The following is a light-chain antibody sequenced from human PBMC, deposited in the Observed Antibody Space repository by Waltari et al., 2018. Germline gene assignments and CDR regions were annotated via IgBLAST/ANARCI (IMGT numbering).Light chain of an antibody. CDR2: DAS. J-gene: IGKJ1*01. Sequence: EIVLTQSPATLSLSPGERATLSCRASQSVSSYLAWYQQKPGQAPRLLIYDASNRATGIPARFSGSGSGTDFTLTISSLEPEDFAVYYCQQHYTTPWTFGQGTKVEIK. CDR3: QQHYTTPWT. CDR1: QSVSSY. V-gene: IGKV3-11*01.